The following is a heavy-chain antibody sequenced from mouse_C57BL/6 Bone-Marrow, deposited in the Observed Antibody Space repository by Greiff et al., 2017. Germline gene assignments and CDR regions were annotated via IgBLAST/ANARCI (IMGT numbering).Heavy chain of an antibody. J-gene: IGHJ3*01. CDR1: GYSFTGYY. CDR3: ARYYGSSVWFAY. D-gene: IGHD1-1*01. Sequence: EVQLQQSGPELVKPGASVKISCKASGYSFTGYYMNWVKQSPEKSLEWIGEINPRTGGTTYNQKFKAKATLTVDKSSSTAYMQLKSLTSEDSAVYYCARYYGSSVWFAYWGQGTLVTVSA. CDR2: INPRTGGT. V-gene: IGHV1-42*01.